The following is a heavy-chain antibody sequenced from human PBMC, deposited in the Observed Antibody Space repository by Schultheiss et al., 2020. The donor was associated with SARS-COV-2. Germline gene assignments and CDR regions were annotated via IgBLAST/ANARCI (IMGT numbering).Heavy chain of an antibody. V-gene: IGHV3-9*01. CDR3: AKAQSSSGYSGLDY. CDR1: GFTFDDYA. D-gene: IGHD3-22*01. CDR2: ISGSGGST. J-gene: IGHJ4*02. Sequence: GGSLRLSCAASGFTFDDYAMHWVRQAPGKGLEWVSGISGSGGSTYYADSVKGRFTISRDNAKNSLYLQMNSLRAEDTAVYYCAKAQSSSGYSGLDYWGQGTLVTVSS.